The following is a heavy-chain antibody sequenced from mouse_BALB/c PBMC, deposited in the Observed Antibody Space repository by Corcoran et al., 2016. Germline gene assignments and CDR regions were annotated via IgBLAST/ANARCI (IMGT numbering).Heavy chain of an antibody. CDR2: IYPYNGGT. J-gene: IGHJ3*01. Sequence: EVQLQQSGPELVKPGASVKISCKASGYTFTDYNMHWVKQSHGKSLEWIGYIYPYNGGTGYNQKFKSKATLTVDNSSSTAYMELRSLTSEDSAVYYCARERHYYGSLAYWGQGTLVTVSA. V-gene: IGHV1S29*02. CDR1: GYTFTDYN. D-gene: IGHD1-2*01. CDR3: ARERHYYGSLAY.